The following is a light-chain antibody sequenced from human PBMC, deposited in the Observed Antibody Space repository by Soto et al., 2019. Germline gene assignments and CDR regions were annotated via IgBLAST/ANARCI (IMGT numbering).Light chain of an antibody. CDR3: NSYAGSNNWV. Sequence: QSVLTQPPSASGSPGQSVTISCTGTSSDVGGYNYVSWYQQHPGKAPKLMIYEVSKRPSGVPDRFSGSKSGNTASLTVSGLQAEDEADYYCNSYAGSNNWVFGGGTKVTV. CDR2: EVS. J-gene: IGLJ3*02. V-gene: IGLV2-8*01. CDR1: SSDVGGYNY.